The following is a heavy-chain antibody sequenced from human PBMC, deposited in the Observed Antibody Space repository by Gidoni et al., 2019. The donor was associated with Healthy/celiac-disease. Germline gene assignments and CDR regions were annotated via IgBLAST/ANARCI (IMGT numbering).Heavy chain of an antibody. Sequence: QVQLVESGGGLVKPGGSLRLSCAASGFTFSDYYMSWIRQAPGKGLEWVSYISSSSSYTNYADSVKGRFTISRDNAKNSLYLQMNSLRAEDTAVYYCARTVPDGDAFDIWGQGTMVTVSS. CDR1: GFTFSDYY. CDR3: ARTVPDGDAFDI. J-gene: IGHJ3*02. V-gene: IGHV3-11*06. CDR2: ISSSSSYT. D-gene: IGHD2-2*01.